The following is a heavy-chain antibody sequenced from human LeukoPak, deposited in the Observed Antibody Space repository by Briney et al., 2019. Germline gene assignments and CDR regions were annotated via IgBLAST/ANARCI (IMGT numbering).Heavy chain of an antibody. Sequence: ASVKVSCTASGYTFTGYYMHWVRQAPGQGLEWMGWINPNSGGTNYAQKFQGRVTMTRDTSISTAYMELSRLRSDDTAVYYCARETMVRGVISRYDYWGQGTLVTVSS. V-gene: IGHV1-2*02. CDR2: INPNSGGT. CDR1: GYTFTGYY. CDR3: ARETMVRGVISRYDY. J-gene: IGHJ4*02. D-gene: IGHD3-10*01.